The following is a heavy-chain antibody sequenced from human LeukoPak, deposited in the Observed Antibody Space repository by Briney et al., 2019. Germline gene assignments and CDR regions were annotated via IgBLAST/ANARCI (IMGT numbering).Heavy chain of an antibody. D-gene: IGHD2-15*01. CDR1: GFTFSSYS. CDR3: AREYCSGGSCYYYFDY. V-gene: IGHV3-21*01. J-gene: IGHJ4*02. Sequence: KPGGSLRLSCAASGFTFSSYSMNWVRQAPGKGLEWVSSISSSSSYIYYADSVKGRFTISRDNAKNPLYLQMNSLRAEDTAVYYCAREYCSGGSCYYYFDYWGQGTLVTVSS. CDR2: ISSSSSYI.